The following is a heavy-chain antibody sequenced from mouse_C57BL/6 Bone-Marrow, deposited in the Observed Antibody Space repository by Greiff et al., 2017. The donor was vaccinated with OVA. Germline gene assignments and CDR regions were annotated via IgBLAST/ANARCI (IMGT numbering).Heavy chain of an antibody. CDR3: ARTRYYYGSRYAMDY. D-gene: IGHD1-1*01. CDR2: IYPGDGDT. V-gene: IGHV1-82*01. J-gene: IGHJ4*01. CDR1: GYAFSSSW. Sequence: VMLVESGPELVKPGASVKISCKASGYAFSSSWMNWVKQRPGKGLEWIGRIYPGDGDTNYNGKFKGKATLTADKSSSTAYMQLSSLTSEDSAVYFCARTRYYYGSRYAMDYWGQGTSVTVSS.